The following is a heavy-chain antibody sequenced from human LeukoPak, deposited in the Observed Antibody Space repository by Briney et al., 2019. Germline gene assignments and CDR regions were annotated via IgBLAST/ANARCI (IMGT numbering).Heavy chain of an antibody. Sequence: GGSLRLSCAASGFTFSSYGMHWVRPAPGKGLEWVAVIWYDGTHKSYADSVKGRFTISRDNSNSALYLDMNSLRAEDTALYYCAKDWAPHSGSHFDYWGQGTLVTVSS. D-gene: IGHD1-26*01. V-gene: IGHV3-33*06. J-gene: IGHJ4*02. CDR3: AKDWAPHSGSHFDY. CDR1: GFTFSSYG. CDR2: IWYDGTHK.